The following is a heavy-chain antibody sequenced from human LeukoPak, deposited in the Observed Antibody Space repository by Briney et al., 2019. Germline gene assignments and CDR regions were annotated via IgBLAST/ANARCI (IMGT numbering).Heavy chain of an antibody. V-gene: IGHV3-53*01. CDR2: IYSGGST. D-gene: IGHD3-9*01. CDR1: GFTVSSNY. Sequence: GGSLRLSCAASGFTVSSNYMSWVRQAPGKGLEWVSVIYSGGSTYYADSVKGRFTISRDNSKNTLYLQMNGLRAEDTAVYYCARGVFDYDILTGYAIFDYWGQGTLVTVSS. CDR3: ARGVFDYDILTGYAIFDY. J-gene: IGHJ4*02.